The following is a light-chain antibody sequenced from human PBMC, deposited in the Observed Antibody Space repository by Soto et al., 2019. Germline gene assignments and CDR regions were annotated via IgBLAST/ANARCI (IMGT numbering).Light chain of an antibody. CDR1: QSISAW. Sequence: DIQMTQSPSTLSASVGDRVTITCRASQSISAWLAWYQQKPGRAPKLLIYDASNLQSGVPSRFSGSGSGTEFTLTIDSLQPDDVAIYYCQQYDTYFRTFGQGTKV. CDR3: QQYDTYFRT. J-gene: IGKJ1*01. CDR2: DAS. V-gene: IGKV1-5*01.